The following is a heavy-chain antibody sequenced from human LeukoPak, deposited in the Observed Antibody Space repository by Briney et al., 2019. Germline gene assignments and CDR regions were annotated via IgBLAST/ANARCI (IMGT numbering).Heavy chain of an antibody. CDR3: ARWKPYGNKPNYYYYYYMDV. D-gene: IGHD4-17*01. CDR1: GYTFTSYG. Sequence: VASVKVSCKASGYTFTSYGISWVRQAPGQGLEWMGWISGYNGKTNYAQKLQGRVTMTTDTSTSTAYMELRSLRSDDTAVYYCARWKPYGNKPNYYYYYYMDVWGKGTTVTISS. J-gene: IGHJ6*03. V-gene: IGHV1-18*01. CDR2: ISGYNGKT.